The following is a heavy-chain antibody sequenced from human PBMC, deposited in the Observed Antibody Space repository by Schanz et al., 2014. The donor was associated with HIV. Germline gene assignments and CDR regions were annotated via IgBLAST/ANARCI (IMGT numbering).Heavy chain of an antibody. Sequence: EVQLAESGGGLVQPGRSLRLFCEASGFTFDDYDMHWVRQVPGKGLEWVSSISWNSGSRGYADSVKGRFTISRDNAKNSMYLVMNSLRDEDTAVYYCARDNEERDIWTGNYYYYGMDVWGQGTTVTVAS. J-gene: IGHJ6*02. D-gene: IGHD3-9*01. CDR2: ISWNSGSR. CDR3: ARDNEERDIWTGNYYYYGMDV. CDR1: GFTFDDYD. V-gene: IGHV3-9*01.